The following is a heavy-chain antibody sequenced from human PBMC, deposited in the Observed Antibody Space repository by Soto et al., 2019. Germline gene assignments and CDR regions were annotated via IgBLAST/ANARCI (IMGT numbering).Heavy chain of an antibody. J-gene: IGHJ4*02. D-gene: IGHD3-22*01. CDR3: AKSPGMYYYDSSGYYHYDY. CDR2: IKSKAGGGTA. CDR1: GFTFSNAW. V-gene: IGHV3-15*07. Sequence: GGSLIVCCAASGFTFSNAWMNWVRKAPGKGLEWVGRIKSKAGGGTADYAAPVKGRFTISRDDSKNTLYLQMNSLRAEDTAVYYCAKSPGMYYYDSSGYYHYDYWGQGTLVTV.